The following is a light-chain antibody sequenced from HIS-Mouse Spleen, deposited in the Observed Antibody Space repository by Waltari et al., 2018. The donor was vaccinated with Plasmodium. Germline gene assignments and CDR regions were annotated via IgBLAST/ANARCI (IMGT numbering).Light chain of an antibody. CDR2: WAS. V-gene: IGKV4-1*01. CDR1: QSVLYSSNNKNY. Sequence: DIVMTQSPDSLAVSLGERATINCKSSQSVLYSSNNKNYLAWYQQKPGQPPKLPISWASTRESGVPDRFSGSGSGTDFTLTISSLQAEDVAVYYCQQYYSTPLTFGGGTKVEIK. J-gene: IGKJ4*01. CDR3: QQYYSTPLT.